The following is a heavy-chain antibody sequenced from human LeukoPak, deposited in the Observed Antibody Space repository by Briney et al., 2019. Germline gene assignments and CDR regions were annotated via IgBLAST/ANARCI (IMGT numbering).Heavy chain of an antibody. CDR2: ISADGRA. V-gene: IGHV3-43*02. CDR1: GMNFEKYA. CDR3: ATWAFYHGLDV. D-gene: IGHD1-26*01. J-gene: IGHJ6*02. Sequence: GGSLRLSCVASGMNFEKYAMHWVRQRPGKGLEWVAVISADGRADHADSVKGRFTVSRDSSKESLFLDMSSLRDEDSALYYCATWAFYHGLDVWGQGTTVIVSS.